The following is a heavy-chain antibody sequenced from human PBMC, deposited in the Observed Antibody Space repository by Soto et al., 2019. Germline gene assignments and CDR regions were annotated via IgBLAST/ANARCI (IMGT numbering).Heavy chain of an antibody. D-gene: IGHD3-22*01. V-gene: IGHV1-24*01. Sequence: ASVKVSCKVSGYTLTELSMHWVLQAPLKWLEWMGGFDPEDGETIYAQKFQGRVTMTEDTSTDTAYMELSSLRSEDTAVYYCATTLVSMIVVAHDAFDIWGQGTMVTVSS. CDR1: GYTLTELS. J-gene: IGHJ3*02. CDR3: ATTLVSMIVVAHDAFDI. CDR2: FDPEDGET.